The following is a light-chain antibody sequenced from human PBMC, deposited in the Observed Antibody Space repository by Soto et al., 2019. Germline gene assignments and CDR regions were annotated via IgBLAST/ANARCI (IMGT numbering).Light chain of an antibody. CDR1: QSISSW. J-gene: IGKJ1*01. Sequence: DIEETQCPETLSVSVGDRATITSRASQSISSWLAWYQQKPGKAPKLLIFAASSLQSGVPSRFSVIRSGTQFTLTISSLHTDAFAIYHCQQCHSVAPTFGQGTKVDIK. CDR2: AAS. CDR3: QQCHSVAPT. V-gene: IGKV1-5*01.